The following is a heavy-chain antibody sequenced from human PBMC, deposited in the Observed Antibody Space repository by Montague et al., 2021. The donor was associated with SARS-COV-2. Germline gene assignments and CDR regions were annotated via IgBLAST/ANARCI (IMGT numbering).Heavy chain of an antibody. J-gene: IGHJ6*02. V-gene: IGHV4-34*01. CDR1: GGSLSVHY. Sequence: SETLSLTCAVYGGSLSVHYWTWIRQPPGKGLEWIGQINQSGSTKXXPSLKSRVTISIDTSKNQFSLKMTSMTAADTGVYYCARYRRRFAEIYDTYYDYGLNVWGQGTTVTVFS. D-gene: IGHD3-10*01. CDR2: INQSGST. CDR3: ARYRRRFAEIYDTYYDYGLNV.